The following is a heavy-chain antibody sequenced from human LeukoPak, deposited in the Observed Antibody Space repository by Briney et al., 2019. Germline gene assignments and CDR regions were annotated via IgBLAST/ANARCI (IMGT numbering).Heavy chain of an antibody. CDR1: GFTFSSYW. CDR3: ARDKIVGATNFDS. V-gene: IGHV3-7*01. J-gene: IGHJ4*02. D-gene: IGHD1-26*01. Sequence: RGSLRLSCAASGFTFSSYWMAWVRQAPGKGLEWVANIRQDGGEIYYVDSVKGRFILSRDNAKNSLYLEMSSLRDEDTAVYYCARDKIVGATNFDSWGQGTLVTVSS. CDR2: IRQDGGEI.